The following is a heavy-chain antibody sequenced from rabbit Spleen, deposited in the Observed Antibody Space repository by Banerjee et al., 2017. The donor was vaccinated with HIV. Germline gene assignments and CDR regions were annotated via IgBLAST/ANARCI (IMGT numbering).Heavy chain of an antibody. CDR1: GLDFTKNYW. Sequence: QSLEESGGDLVKPGAALTLTCKASGLDFTKNYWICWVRQAPGKGLEWIACFDVTKYGTAYYASWAKGRFTISRTSSTTVTLQMTSLTAADTATYFCARDLTGVIGWNFKLWGPGTLVTVS. CDR3: ARDLTGVIGWNFKL. V-gene: IGHV1S40*01. D-gene: IGHD1-1*01. CDR2: FDVTKYGTA. J-gene: IGHJ4*01.